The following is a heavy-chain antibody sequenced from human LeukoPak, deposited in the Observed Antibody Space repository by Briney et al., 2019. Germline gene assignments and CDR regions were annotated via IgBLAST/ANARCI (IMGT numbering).Heavy chain of an antibody. CDR1: GFTFNNYA. D-gene: IGHD1-1*01. V-gene: IGHV3-23*01. CDR2: ISGSGVTT. J-gene: IGHJ4*02. CDR3: AKSPGQIQLDYFDY. Sequence: QPGGSPRLSCAASGFTFNNYAMSWVRQAPGMGLEWVSTISGSGVTTYYADSVRGRFTISRDNSKTTLYLQLDSLRPEDMAIYYCAKSPGQIQLDYFDYWGQGTLVTVSS.